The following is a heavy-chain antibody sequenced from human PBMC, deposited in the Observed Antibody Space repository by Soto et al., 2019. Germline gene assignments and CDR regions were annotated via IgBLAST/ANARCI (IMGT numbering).Heavy chain of an antibody. J-gene: IGHJ4*02. V-gene: IGHV4-31*03. CDR1: GGSISSGGYY. CDR3: ARDWGRDGCFDY. Sequence: QVQLQESGPGLVKPSQTLSLTCTVSGGSISSGGYYWSWIRQHPGKGLEWIGDIYYSGSTYYNPSLKSRVTISVDTSKNQFSLKLSSVTTADTAVYYCARDWGRDGCFDYWGQGTLVTVSS. CDR2: IYYSGST. D-gene: IGHD3-16*01.